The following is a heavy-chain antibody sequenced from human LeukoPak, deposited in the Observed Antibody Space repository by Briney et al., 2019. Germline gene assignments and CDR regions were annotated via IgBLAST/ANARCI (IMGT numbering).Heavy chain of an antibody. CDR1: GFTLRNYA. D-gene: IGHD3-9*01. CDR2: ILYDGSNK. Sequence: PGGSLRLSCAPSIGFTLRNYAIHWVRQAPAKGLEWVAVILYDGSNKYHADSVKGRFTISRDNSKNTLYLQMNSLRTEDTAVYYCVRVLLTGYYYFDYWGQGTLVTVSS. J-gene: IGHJ4*02. CDR3: VRVLLTGYYYFDY. V-gene: IGHV3-30*04.